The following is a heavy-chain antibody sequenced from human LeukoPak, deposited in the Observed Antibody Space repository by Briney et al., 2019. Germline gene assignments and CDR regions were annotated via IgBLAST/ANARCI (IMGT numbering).Heavy chain of an antibody. CDR2: ISSSSSYI. CDR3: AKGVDIVVVPAAFGYYYYGMDV. J-gene: IGHJ6*02. CDR1: GFTFSSYS. D-gene: IGHD2-2*01. V-gene: IGHV3-21*04. Sequence: GGSLRLSCAATGFTFSSYSMNWVRQAPGKGLEWVSSISSSSSYIYYADSVKGRFTISRDNSKNTLCLQMNSLRAEDTAVYYCAKGVDIVVVPAAFGYYYYGMDVWGQGTTVTVSS.